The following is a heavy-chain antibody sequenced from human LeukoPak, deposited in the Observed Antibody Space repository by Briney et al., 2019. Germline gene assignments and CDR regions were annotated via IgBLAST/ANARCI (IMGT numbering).Heavy chain of an antibody. CDR1: GYTFTGYY. D-gene: IGHD4-23*01. CDR3: ARADDYGGNPGAFDI. CDR2: INPNSGGT. J-gene: IGHJ3*02. V-gene: IGHV1-2*04. Sequence: ASMKVSCKASGYTFTGYYMHWVRQAPGQGLEWMGWINPNSGGTNYAQKFQGWVTMTRDTSTSTAYMELRSLTSDDTALYYCARADDYGGNPGAFDIWGQGTMVTVSS.